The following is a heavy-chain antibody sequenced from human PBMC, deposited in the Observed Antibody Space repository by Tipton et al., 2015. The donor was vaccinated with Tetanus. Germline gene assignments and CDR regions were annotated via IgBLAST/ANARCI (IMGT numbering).Heavy chain of an antibody. CDR3: ATFQQPGGAFDI. J-gene: IGHJ3*02. Sequence: TLSLTCTVSGGSISSGDYYWSWIRQPPGKGLEWIGYIYYSGSTYYNPSLKSRVTISVDTSKNQFSLKLSSVTAADTAVYYCATFQQPGGAFDIWGQGTMVTVSS. CDR2: IYYSGST. CDR1: GGSISSGDYY. D-gene: IGHD6-13*01. V-gene: IGHV4-30-4*01.